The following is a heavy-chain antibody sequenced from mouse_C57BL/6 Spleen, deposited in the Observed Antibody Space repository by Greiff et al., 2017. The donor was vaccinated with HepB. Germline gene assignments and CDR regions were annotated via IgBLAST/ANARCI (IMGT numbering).Heavy chain of an antibody. V-gene: IGHV1-62-2*01. J-gene: IGHJ3*01. CDR1: GYTFTKYT. CDR2: FYTGCGSI. D-gene: IGHD2-12*01. CDR3: AGYGSDYSNGRFAY. Sequence: VQLQQSGAELVQPGASVKLSCKASGYTFTKYTIHWVKQGSGQGLEWIGWFYTGCGSIKYNEKFKDKAKLTANKSSSTVYIELSRLTYEDTAVYYGAGYGSDYSNGRFAYWGQGTPVTVSA.